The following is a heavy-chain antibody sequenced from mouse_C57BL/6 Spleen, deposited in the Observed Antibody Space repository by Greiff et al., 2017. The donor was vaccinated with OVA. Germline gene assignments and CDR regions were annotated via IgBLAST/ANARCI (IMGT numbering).Heavy chain of an antibody. J-gene: IGHJ4*01. CDR3: AIITTVVVDYAMDY. CDR2: ISNLAYSI. D-gene: IGHD1-1*01. Sequence: DVMLVESGGGLVQPGGSLKLSCAASGFTFSDYGMAWVRQAPRKGPEWVAFISNLAYSIYYADTVTGRFTISRENAKNTLYLEMSSLRSEDTAMYYCAIITTVVVDYAMDYWGQGTSVTVSS. V-gene: IGHV5-15*01. CDR1: GFTFSDYG.